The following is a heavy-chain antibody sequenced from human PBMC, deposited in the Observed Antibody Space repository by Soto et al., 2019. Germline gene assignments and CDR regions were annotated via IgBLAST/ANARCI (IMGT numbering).Heavy chain of an antibody. Sequence: SETLSLTCSLSGGSINSSDHFWGRIRQTPGKGLEWIGSVCYTETTYYNPSLKSPVTISVETSRNTFSLKVNSVTAADTGIYYCARQRVLSTNMFITSFDPWGQGTLVTVSS. V-gene: IGHV4-39*01. CDR1: GGSINSSDHF. J-gene: IGHJ5*02. D-gene: IGHD3-10*02. CDR3: ARQRVLSTNMFITSFDP. CDR2: VCYTETT.